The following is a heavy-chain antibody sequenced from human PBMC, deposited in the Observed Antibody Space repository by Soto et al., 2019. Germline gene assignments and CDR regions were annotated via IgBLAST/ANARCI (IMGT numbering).Heavy chain of an antibody. D-gene: IGHD1-1*01. CDR1: GFTFSSYT. J-gene: IGHJ4*02. CDR3: AKRHTTVATPANYFDP. V-gene: IGHV3-23*01. CDR2: FVGSTGST. Sequence: PGGSLRLSCAASGFTFSSYTMNWVRQAPGKGLEWVSTFVGSTGSTFYADSVKGRFTISRDDSKNTLYLQMNSLRAEDTAVYYCAKRHTTVATPANYFDPWGQGTLVTVSS.